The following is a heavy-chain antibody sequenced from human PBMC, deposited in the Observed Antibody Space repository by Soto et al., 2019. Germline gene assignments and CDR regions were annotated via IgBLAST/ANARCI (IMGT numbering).Heavy chain of an antibody. Sequence: SVKVSCKASGGTFGSDAITWVRQAPGQGLEWVGRIIPIFGTTNYAQNLQGRVTISADKSTLTSYMEFHSLTSDDTALYYCARDRADSGYYKNWLDPCGQGTQVTFCS. CDR1: GGTFGSDA. CDR2: IIPIFGTT. D-gene: IGHD3-22*01. J-gene: IGHJ5*02. CDR3: ARDRADSGYYKNWLDP. V-gene: IGHV1-69*06.